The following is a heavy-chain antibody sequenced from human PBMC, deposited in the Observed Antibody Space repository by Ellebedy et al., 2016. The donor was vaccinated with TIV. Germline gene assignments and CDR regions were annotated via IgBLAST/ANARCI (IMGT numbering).Heavy chain of an antibody. CDR1: GGSISSGGYY. J-gene: IGHJ3*02. CDR2: IYYSGST. Sequence: LRLXXTVSGGSISSGGYYWSWIRQHPGKGLEWIGYIYYSGSTYYNPSLKSRVTISVDTSKNQFSLKLSSVTAADTAVYYCARDSVPNAFDIWGQGTMVTVSS. V-gene: IGHV4-31*03. CDR3: ARDSVPNAFDI. D-gene: IGHD3-10*01.